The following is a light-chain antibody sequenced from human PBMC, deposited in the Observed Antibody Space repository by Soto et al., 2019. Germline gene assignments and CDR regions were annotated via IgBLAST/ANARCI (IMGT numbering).Light chain of an antibody. CDR2: EVT. V-gene: IGLV2-23*02. CDR1: SSDVGSYNF. J-gene: IGLJ2*01. Sequence: QSALTQPASVSGSPGQSITISCNGTSSDVGSYNFVSWYQQHPGKAPKLMIYEVTKRPSGVSNRFSGSKSGNTASLTISGLQVEDEADYYCCSYAGTGTPVLFGGGTKLTVL. CDR3: CSYAGTGTPVL.